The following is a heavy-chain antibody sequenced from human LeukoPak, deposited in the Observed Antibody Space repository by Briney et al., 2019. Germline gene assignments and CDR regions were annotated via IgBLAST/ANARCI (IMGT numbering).Heavy chain of an antibody. Sequence: SETLSLTCAVYGGSFSGYYWSWIRQPPGKGLEWIGEINHSGSTNYNPSLKSRVTISVDTSKNQFSLKLSSVTAADTAVYYCAREGIAAAGGDAFDIWGQGTMVTVSS. CDR3: AREGIAAAGGDAFDI. CDR2: INHSGST. CDR1: GGSFSGYY. D-gene: IGHD6-13*01. J-gene: IGHJ3*02. V-gene: IGHV4-34*01.